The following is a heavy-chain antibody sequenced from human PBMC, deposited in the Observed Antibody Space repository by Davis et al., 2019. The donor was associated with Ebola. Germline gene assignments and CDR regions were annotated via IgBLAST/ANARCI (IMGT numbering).Heavy chain of an antibody. Sequence: QTPSLSRAISWDRLSRHSAAWYWLRQSPSRGLEWLGRTYYRSKWYNDYAVSVKSRITINTDTSKNQFSLQLNSVTPEDTAVYYCARSSTFGSGWLDYWGQGTLVTVSS. J-gene: IGHJ4*02. CDR2: TYYRSKWYN. CDR1: WDRLSRHSAA. D-gene: IGHD3-16*01. CDR3: ARSSTFGSGWLDY. V-gene: IGHV6-1*01.